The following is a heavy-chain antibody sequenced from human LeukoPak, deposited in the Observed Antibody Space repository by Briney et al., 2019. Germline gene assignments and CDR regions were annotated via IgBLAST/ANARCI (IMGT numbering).Heavy chain of an antibody. J-gene: IGHJ6*02. D-gene: IGHD3-10*01. CDR3: AREYWFGESIYYYGMDV. Sequence: SETLSLTCTVSGGSISSYYWSWIRQPPGKGLEWIGYIYYSGSTNYNPSLKSRVTISVDTSKNQFSLELSSVTAADTAVYYCAREYWFGESIYYYGMDVWGQGTTVTVSS. V-gene: IGHV4-59*01. CDR2: IYYSGST. CDR1: GGSISSYY.